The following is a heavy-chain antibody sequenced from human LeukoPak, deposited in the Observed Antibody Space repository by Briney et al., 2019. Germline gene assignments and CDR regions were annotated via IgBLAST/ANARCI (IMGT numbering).Heavy chain of an antibody. D-gene: IGHD5-12*01. Sequence: PGRSLRLSCTASGFSFSDYGMHWVRQAPGKGLEWVSYISSSGSNIYYADSVKGRFTISRDNAKNSLYLQMNSLRAEDTAVYYCANLRKGYWGQGTLVTVSS. J-gene: IGHJ4*02. CDR1: GFSFSDYG. V-gene: IGHV3-48*04. CDR2: ISSSGSNI. CDR3: ANLRKGY.